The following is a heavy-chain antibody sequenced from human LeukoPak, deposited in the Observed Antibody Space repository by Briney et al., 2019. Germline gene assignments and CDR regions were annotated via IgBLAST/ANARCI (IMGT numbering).Heavy chain of an antibody. J-gene: IGHJ5*02. Sequence: ASVKVSCKASGGTFSSYAISWVRQAPGQGLEWMGGIIPIFGTANYAQKFQGRVTITTDESTSTAYMELSSLRSEDTAVYYCARGRFFGVVISNWFDPWGQGTLVTVSS. D-gene: IGHD3-3*01. V-gene: IGHV1-69*05. CDR1: GGTFSSYA. CDR2: IIPIFGTA. CDR3: ARGRFFGVVISNWFDP.